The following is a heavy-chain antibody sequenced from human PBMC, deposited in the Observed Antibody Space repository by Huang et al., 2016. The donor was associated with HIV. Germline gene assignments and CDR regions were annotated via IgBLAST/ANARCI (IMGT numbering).Heavy chain of an antibody. Sequence: QVQLQESGPGLVKPSQTLSLTCTVSGDSIGSGGHYWSWIRQPPGKGLEWIGFIYYSGSTYHNPPLKSRVTISVDTSKNQFSLKLSSVTAADTAVYFCSRALYYHGSGSYSDYWGRGTLVTVSS. V-gene: IGHV4-30-4*08. J-gene: IGHJ4*02. CDR2: IYYSGST. CDR1: GDSIGSGGHY. D-gene: IGHD3-10*01. CDR3: SRALYYHGSGSYSDY.